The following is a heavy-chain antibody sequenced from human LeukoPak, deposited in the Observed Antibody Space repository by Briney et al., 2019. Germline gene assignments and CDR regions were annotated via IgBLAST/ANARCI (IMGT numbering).Heavy chain of an antibody. J-gene: IGHJ1*01. Sequence: ASVKVSCKASEYTFTGYYMHWVRQAPGQGLEWMGWINPNSGGTNYAQKFQGWVTMTRDTSISTAYMELSRLRSDDTAVYYCARDRAGAAAGTRPEYFQHWGQGTLVTVSS. D-gene: IGHD6-13*01. CDR3: ARDRAGAAAGTRPEYFQH. CDR1: EYTFTGYY. CDR2: INPNSGGT. V-gene: IGHV1-2*04.